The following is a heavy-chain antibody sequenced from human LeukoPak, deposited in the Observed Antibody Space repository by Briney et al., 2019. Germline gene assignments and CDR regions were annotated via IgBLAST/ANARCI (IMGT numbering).Heavy chain of an antibody. CDR2: ISGGSGGT. V-gene: IGHV3-23*01. Sequence: GGSLRLSCAASGFTFSSYAMSWVRQAPGKGLAWVSTISGGSGGTYCADSVKGRFTISRDNSKNTLYLQMNSLRDEDTAVYYCAKHRFESGGYHSTDWGQGTLVTVSS. CDR3: AKHRFESGGYHSTD. D-gene: IGHD3-22*01. CDR1: GFTFSSYA. J-gene: IGHJ4*02.